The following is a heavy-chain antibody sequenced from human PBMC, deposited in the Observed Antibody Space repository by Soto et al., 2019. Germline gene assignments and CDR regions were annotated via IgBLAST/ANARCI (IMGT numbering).Heavy chain of an antibody. CDR3: AREGPWKWLPLGGCFDY. CDR1: GLTFSSYA. CDR2: MSGGGETT. V-gene: IGHV3-23*01. J-gene: IGHJ4*02. D-gene: IGHD6-19*01. Sequence: GGSLRLSCAASGLTFSSYAMTWVRQAPGKGLEWVSAMSGGGETTYYADSVKGRFTISRDNSKNTLYMQMNSLRAEDTAVYYCAREGPWKWLPLGGCFDYWGQGT.